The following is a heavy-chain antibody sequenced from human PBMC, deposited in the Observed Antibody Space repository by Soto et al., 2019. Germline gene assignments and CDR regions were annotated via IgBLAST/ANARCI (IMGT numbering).Heavy chain of an antibody. Sequence: GGSMRLSCTASGFTFISYAMNWVRPAPGKGLVWVSRINSDGSSTSYADSVKGRFTISRDNAKNTLYLQMNSLRAEDTAVYYCAREQSNYDILTGAYYYYGMDVWGQGTTVTVSS. J-gene: IGHJ6*02. CDR3: AREQSNYDILTGAYYYYGMDV. CDR1: GFTFISYA. D-gene: IGHD3-9*01. CDR2: INSDGSST. V-gene: IGHV3-74*01.